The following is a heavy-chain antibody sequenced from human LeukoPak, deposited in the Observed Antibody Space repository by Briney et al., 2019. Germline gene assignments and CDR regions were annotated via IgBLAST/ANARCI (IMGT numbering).Heavy chain of an antibody. CDR1: GYPFTTYW. CDR3: ARHLVGTGAFDI. Sequence: GGSLKISFQGSGYPFTTYWLAWVRPVPGKGLEWLGIIYPGNSDTRYSPSFQGQVTISVDKSFTTAYLQWSSLKASDTAIYYCARHLVGTGAFDIWGQGTMVTVSS. J-gene: IGHJ3*02. V-gene: IGHV5-51*01. CDR2: IYPGNSDT. D-gene: IGHD1-26*01.